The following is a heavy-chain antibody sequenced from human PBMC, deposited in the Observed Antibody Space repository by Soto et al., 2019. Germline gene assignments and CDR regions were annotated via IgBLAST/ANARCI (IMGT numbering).Heavy chain of an antibody. D-gene: IGHD6-13*01. CDR2: FYYSGST. CDR3: AGRRPEAGTGVYNWFVP. Sequence: PSETLSLTCTVSGGSIGSSSYYWGWIRQPPGKGLEWIGSFYYSGSTYDNPSLKSRVSISVDTSENQCSLKLSSVTAADTAVYYFAGRRPEAGTGVYNWFVPWDQETLVTVPS. CDR1: GGSIGSSSYY. V-gene: IGHV4-39*01. J-gene: IGHJ5*02.